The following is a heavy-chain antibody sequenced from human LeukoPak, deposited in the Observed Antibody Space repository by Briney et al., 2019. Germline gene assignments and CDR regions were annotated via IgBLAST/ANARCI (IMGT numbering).Heavy chain of an antibody. V-gene: IGHV1-18*01. D-gene: IGHD1-14*01. Sequence: ASVKVSFKAYGYSFTSYGITLVRQAPGQGLEWMGWISAYNGNTDYAQKLQGRVTMTTDTPTNTAYMELRSLRSDDTALYYCARDNRYFDLWGRGTLVTVSS. CDR2: ISAYNGNT. CDR3: ARDNRYFDL. CDR1: GYSFTSYG. J-gene: IGHJ2*01.